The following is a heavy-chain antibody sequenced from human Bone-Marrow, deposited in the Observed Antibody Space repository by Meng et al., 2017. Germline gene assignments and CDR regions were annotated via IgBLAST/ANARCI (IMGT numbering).Heavy chain of an antibody. CDR2: IYYTGST. CDR1: GGSISSSSYY. Sequence: QLQLQESGPGLVKPSETLSLPCTGAGGSISSSSYYWGWIRQPPGKGLEWMGSIYYTGSTYYNPALKSRVTISLDTSKNQFSLNLSSVTAADTAVYYCARGYCSTTSCYNRYFDYWGLGTLVTVSS. V-gene: IGHV4-39*01. J-gene: IGHJ4*02. CDR3: ARGYCSTTSCYNRYFDY. D-gene: IGHD2-2*02.